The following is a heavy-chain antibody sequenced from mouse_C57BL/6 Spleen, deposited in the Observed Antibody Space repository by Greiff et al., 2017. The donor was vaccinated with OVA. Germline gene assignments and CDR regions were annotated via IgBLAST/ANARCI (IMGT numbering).Heavy chain of an antibody. CDR2: IYPGSGNT. CDR1: GYTFTDYY. D-gene: IGHD1-1*01. Sequence: QVQLQQSGAELVRPGASVKLSCKASGYTFTDYYINWVKQRPGQGLEWIARIYPGSGNTYYNEKFKGKATLTAEKSSSTAYMQLSSLTSEDSAVYFCARSHITTVVATWYFDVWGTGTTVTVSS. V-gene: IGHV1-76*01. CDR3: ARSHITTVVATWYFDV. J-gene: IGHJ1*03.